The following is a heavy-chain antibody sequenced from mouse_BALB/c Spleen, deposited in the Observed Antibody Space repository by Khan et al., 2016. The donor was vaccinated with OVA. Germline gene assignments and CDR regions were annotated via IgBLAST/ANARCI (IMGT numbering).Heavy chain of an antibody. CDR2: IFPGDGST. CDR1: GYTFTSYD. CDR3: ARGGYGGFAY. V-gene: IGHV1-85*01. J-gene: IGHJ3*01. D-gene: IGHD2-14*01. Sequence: QVQLQQPGAELVKPGTSVKLSCKASGYTFTSYDINWVRQRPEQGLDWIGWIFPGDGSTKYNEKFKGKATLTTDKSSSTAYMQLSRLTTEDSAVYCCARGGYGGFAYWGQGTLVTVSA.